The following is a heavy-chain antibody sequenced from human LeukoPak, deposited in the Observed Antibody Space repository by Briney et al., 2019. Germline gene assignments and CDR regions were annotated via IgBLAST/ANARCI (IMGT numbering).Heavy chain of an antibody. Sequence: SETLSLTCTVSGGSISSHYWSWIRQPPGKGLEWIGYISSIGSTNYNPSLKSRATISVDTSKNQFSLKLTSVTAADTAVYSCARDPTTVTKGLDIWGQGTMVTVSS. D-gene: IGHD4-17*01. J-gene: IGHJ3*02. CDR1: GGSISSHY. CDR2: ISSIGST. CDR3: ARDPTTVTKGLDI. V-gene: IGHV4-59*11.